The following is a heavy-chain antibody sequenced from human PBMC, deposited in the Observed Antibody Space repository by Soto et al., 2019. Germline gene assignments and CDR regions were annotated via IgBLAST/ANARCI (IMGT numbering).Heavy chain of an antibody. D-gene: IGHD3-10*01. CDR1: GGTFSSYA. CDR3: AREQPNISWFGEWDDAFDI. Sequence: QVQLVQSGAEVKKPGSSVKVSCKASGGTFSSYAISWVRQAPGQGLEWMGGIIPIFGTANYAQKFQGRVTITADESTSTSYMELSSLRSEDTAVYYCAREQPNISWFGEWDDAFDIWGQGTMVTVSS. J-gene: IGHJ3*02. V-gene: IGHV1-69*12. CDR2: IIPIFGTA.